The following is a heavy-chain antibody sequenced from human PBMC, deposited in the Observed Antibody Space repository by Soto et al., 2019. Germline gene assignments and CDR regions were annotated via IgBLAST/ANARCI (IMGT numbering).Heavy chain of an antibody. J-gene: IGHJ5*02. V-gene: IGHV3-74*01. CDR3: ARGPGRAYDFWSGYYPNWFDP. CDR2: INSDGSST. Sequence: PGGSLRLSCAASGFTFSSYWMHWVRQAPGKGLVWVSRINSDGSSTSYADSVKGRFTISRDNAKNTLYLQMNSLRAEDTAVYYCARGPGRAYDFWSGYYPNWFDPWGQGTLVTVSS. D-gene: IGHD3-3*01. CDR1: GFTFSSYW.